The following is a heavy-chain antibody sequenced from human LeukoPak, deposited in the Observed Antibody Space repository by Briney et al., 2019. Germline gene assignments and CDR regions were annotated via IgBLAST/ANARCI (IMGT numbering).Heavy chain of an antibody. J-gene: IGHJ4*02. Sequence: PGGSLRLSCAASGFTFSSYAMSWVRQAPGKGLEWVSAISGSGGSTYYADSVKGRFTISRDNSKNTLYLQMNSLRAEDTAVYYCARGHLAYCGGDCYFMDYWGQGTLVTVSS. CDR2: ISGSGGST. V-gene: IGHV3-23*01. CDR3: ARGHLAYCGGDCYFMDY. CDR1: GFTFSSYA. D-gene: IGHD2-21*02.